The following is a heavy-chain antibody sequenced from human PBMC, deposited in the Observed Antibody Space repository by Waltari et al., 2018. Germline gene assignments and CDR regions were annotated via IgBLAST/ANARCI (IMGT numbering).Heavy chain of an antibody. CDR3: AKRTGGDY. D-gene: IGHD1-1*01. J-gene: IGHJ4*02. CDR1: GFTFSSYG. CDR2: ISYDGRNK. V-gene: IGHV3-30*18. Sequence: QVQLVESGGGVVQPGRSLRLSCAASGFTFSSYGMHWVRQAPGKGLEWVAVISYDGRNKYYADSVKGRFTISRDNSKNTLYLQMNSLRAEDTAVYYCAKRTGGDYWGQGTLVTVSS.